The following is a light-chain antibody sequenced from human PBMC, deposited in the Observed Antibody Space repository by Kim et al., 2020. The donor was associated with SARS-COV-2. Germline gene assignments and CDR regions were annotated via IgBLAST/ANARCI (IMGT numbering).Light chain of an antibody. CDR3: QQRSNWPLT. J-gene: IGKJ4*01. CDR1: QSVSRY. V-gene: IGKV3-11*01. CDR2: DAS. Sequence: LSPGERFTLSCRASQSVSRYLAWYQHKPGQPPRLLIYDASNRATGIPARFSGRGSGTDFTLTIISLEPEDFAVYYCQQRSNWPLTFGGGTKVDIK.